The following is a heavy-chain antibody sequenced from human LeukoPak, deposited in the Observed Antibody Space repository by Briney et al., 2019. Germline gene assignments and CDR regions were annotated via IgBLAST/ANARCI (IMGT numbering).Heavy chain of an antibody. CDR1: GFTFSSYS. CDR3: AGRRVLDASFDY. J-gene: IGHJ4*02. Sequence: GGSLRLSCAASGFTFSSYSMNWVRQAPGKGLEWVSSISSSSNYIYYADSVKGRFTISRDNAKNSLYLQMNSLRAEDTAVYYCAGRRVLDASFDYWGQGTLVTVSS. D-gene: IGHD3-16*01. CDR2: ISSSSNYI. V-gene: IGHV3-21*01.